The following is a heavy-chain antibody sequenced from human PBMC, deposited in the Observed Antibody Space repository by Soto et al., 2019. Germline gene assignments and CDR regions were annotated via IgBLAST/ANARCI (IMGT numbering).Heavy chain of an antibody. CDR1: RDPLTSYY. J-gene: IGHJ6*02. CDR2: LNPSGGST. Sequence: ASVKLSCTASRDPLTSYYMHWVRHAPAPGLEWMGILNPSGGSTRYAQKFPGRVTMTRDTSTSTVYRAMSSRRSEDTAVYYCASTGRLVPYYYYXXDVXGQGTTVTVSS. V-gene: IGHV1-46*01. CDR3: ASTGRLVPYYYYXXDV. D-gene: IGHD6-25*01.